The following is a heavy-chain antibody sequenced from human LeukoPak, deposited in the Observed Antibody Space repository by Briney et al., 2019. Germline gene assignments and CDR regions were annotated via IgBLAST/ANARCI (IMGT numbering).Heavy chain of an antibody. J-gene: IGHJ4*02. CDR1: GFTFDDYA. V-gene: IGHV3-43D*03. CDR2: ISWDGGST. Sequence: TGGSLRLSCAASGFTFDDYAMHWVRQAPGKGLEWVSLISWDGGSTYYADSVKGRFTISRDNSKNSLYLQMNSLRAEDTALYYCAKDMQGSRYSSSWYSVDYWGQGTLVTVSS. CDR3: AKDMQGSRYSSSWYSVDY. D-gene: IGHD6-13*01.